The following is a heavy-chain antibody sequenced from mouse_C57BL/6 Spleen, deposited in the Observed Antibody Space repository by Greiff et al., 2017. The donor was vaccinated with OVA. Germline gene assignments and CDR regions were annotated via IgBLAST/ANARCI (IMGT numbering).Heavy chain of an antibody. CDR1: GYTFTSYW. J-gene: IGHJ3*01. D-gene: IGHD2-1*01. V-gene: IGHV1-55*01. CDR2: IYPGSGST. Sequence: QVQLQQPGAELVKPGASVKMSCKASGYTFTSYWITWVKQMPGQGLEWLGDIYPGSGSTNYNEKFKSKATLTVDTSSSTAYMQLSSLTSEDSAVYYCARLGGNYEVWFAYWGQGTLVTVSA. CDR3: ARLGGNYEVWFAY.